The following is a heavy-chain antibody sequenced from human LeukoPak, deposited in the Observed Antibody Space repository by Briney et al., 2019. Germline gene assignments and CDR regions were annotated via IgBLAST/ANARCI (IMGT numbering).Heavy chain of an antibody. D-gene: IGHD5-24*01. Sequence: SVKVSCKASGGTFRSNAISWVRQAPGQGLEWMGGITPIFGTANYAQKFQGRVTITADESTSTAYMELSSLRSEDTAVYYCTLVEMATIFPDYWGQGTLVTVSS. V-gene: IGHV1-69*13. J-gene: IGHJ4*02. CDR2: ITPIFGTA. CDR1: GGTFRSNA. CDR3: TLVEMATIFPDY.